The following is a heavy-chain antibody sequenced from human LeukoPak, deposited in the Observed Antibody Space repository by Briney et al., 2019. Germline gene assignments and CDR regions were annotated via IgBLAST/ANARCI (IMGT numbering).Heavy chain of an antibody. V-gene: IGHV3-30*02. CDR3: AKGNDGYYYAADY. D-gene: IGHD3-22*01. CDR2: IRNDGTYE. CDR1: GFTFSTYG. J-gene: IGHJ4*02. Sequence: GGSLRLSCAASGFTFSTYGMHWVRQAPGKGLEWVTFIRNDGTYEYYSDSVKGRFTISRDNSKNTLYLQMNSLRAEDTAVYYCAKGNDGYYYAADYWGQGTLVTVSS.